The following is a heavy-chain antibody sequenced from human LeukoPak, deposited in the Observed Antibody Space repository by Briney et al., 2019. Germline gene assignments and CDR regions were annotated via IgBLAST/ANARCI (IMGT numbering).Heavy chain of an antibody. CDR2: IKQDGSEK. CDR1: VFTFSRYW. J-gene: IGHJ4*02. D-gene: IGHD3-10*01. CDR3: ASSALITMVRGAMTDY. V-gene: IGHV3-7*01. Sequence: GGSLRLSCAASVFTFSRYWMSCVRQAPGKGVEGVANIKQDGSEKYYVDSVKGRFTISRDNAKNSLYLQMNSLRAEDTAVYYCASSALITMVRGAMTDYWGQGTLVTVSS.